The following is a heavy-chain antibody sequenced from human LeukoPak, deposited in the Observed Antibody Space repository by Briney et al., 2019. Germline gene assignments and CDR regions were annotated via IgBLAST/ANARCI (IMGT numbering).Heavy chain of an antibody. J-gene: IGHJ4*02. CDR1: GFTFGNAW. V-gene: IGHV4-34*01. CDR3: ARADSSGYYYFDY. CDR2: INHSGST. Sequence: GSLRLSCAASGFTFGNAWVHWIRQPPGKGLEWIGEINHSGSTNYNPSLKSRVTISVDTSKNQFSLKLSSVTAADTAVYYCARADSSGYYYFDYWGQGTLVTVSS. D-gene: IGHD3-22*01.